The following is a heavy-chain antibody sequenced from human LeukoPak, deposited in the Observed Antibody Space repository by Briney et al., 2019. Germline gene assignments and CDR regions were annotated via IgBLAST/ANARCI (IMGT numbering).Heavy chain of an antibody. CDR1: GYTFTSYG. CDR2: ISAYNGNT. Sequence: ASVKVSCKASGYTFTSYGISWVRQAPGQGLEWMGWISAYNGNTNYAQKLQGRVTMTTDTSTSTAYMELRSLRSDDTAVYYCAKCEAAEDYYYYYGMDVWGQGTTVTASS. V-gene: IGHV1-18*01. CDR3: AKCEAAEDYYYYYGMDV. J-gene: IGHJ6*02.